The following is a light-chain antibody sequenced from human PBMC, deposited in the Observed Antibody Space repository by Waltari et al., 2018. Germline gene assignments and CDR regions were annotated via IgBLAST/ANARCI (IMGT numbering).Light chain of an antibody. CDR2: GAS. CDR1: QSVRSTY. V-gene: IGKV3-20*01. J-gene: IGKJ5*01. CDR3: QQYGSTLWT. Sequence: EIVLTQSPGTLSLSPGERATLSCRASQSVRSTYLAWYQQKPGQAPRLLIYGASSRATGIPARFSGSGSGTDFTLTINRLGPEDFAVYYCQQYGSTLWTFGQGTRLEIK.